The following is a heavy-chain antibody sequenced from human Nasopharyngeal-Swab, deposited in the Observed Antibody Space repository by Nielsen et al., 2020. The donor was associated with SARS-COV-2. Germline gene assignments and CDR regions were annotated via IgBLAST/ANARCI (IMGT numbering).Heavy chain of an antibody. V-gene: IGHV3-7*01. CDR3: AKGSFGPHDAFDI. CDR2: IKPDGSEK. D-gene: IGHD3-9*01. Sequence: GESLKISCAASGLTFDNHWMTWVRQAPGKGLEWVATIKPDGSEKYYVDSVKGRFTISRDNAKNSLYLQVNSLRAEDTAVYYCAKGSFGPHDAFDIWGQGTMVTVSS. CDR1: GLTFDNHW. J-gene: IGHJ3*02.